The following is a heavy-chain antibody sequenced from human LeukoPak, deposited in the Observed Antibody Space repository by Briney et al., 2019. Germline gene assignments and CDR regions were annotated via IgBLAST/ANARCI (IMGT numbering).Heavy chain of an antibody. CDR3: ARHGRERDSRNQGDAFDI. V-gene: IGHV4-4*09. CDR1: GASISDYL. CDR2: IGPSGST. Sequence: PSETLSLTCTVSGASISDYLWSWIRQSPGKRLEWIGYIGPSGSTNYNPSLNSRATVSVDTPKHHFSLKVKSVTAADTGVYFCARHGRERDSRNQGDAFDIWGQGTVVIVSS. D-gene: IGHD3-16*01. J-gene: IGHJ3*02.